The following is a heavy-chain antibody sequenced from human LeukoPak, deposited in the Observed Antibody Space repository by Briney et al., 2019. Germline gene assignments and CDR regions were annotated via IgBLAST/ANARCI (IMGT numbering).Heavy chain of an antibody. Sequence: ASVKVSCKTSGYSFTAYYIQWVRQAPGQGLEWMGWINPKSGVADSAQRFQGRITLTRDTSINTAYMDLSSLRSDDTALYFCVRFSIGDFGAYVADYWGQGTLVTVSS. V-gene: IGHV1-2*02. J-gene: IGHJ4*02. CDR1: GYSFTAYY. D-gene: IGHD4-17*01. CDR2: INPKSGVA. CDR3: VRFSIGDFGAYVADY.